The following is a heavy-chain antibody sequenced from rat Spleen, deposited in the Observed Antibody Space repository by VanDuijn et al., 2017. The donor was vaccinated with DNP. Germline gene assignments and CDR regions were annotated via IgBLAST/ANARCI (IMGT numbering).Heavy chain of an antibody. J-gene: IGHJ2*01. D-gene: IGHD1-1*01. V-gene: IGHV5-31*01. Sequence: EVQLVESGGGLVQPGRSLKLSCVASGFTFNNYWMTWIRQAPGKGLEWVASITNTGGSSTYYPDSVKGRFTVSRDDAKSTLYLHMDSLRSEDTATYYCTKDATVAPFDYWGQGVMVTVSS. CDR3: TKDATVAPFDY. CDR2: ITNTGGSST. CDR1: GFTFNNYW.